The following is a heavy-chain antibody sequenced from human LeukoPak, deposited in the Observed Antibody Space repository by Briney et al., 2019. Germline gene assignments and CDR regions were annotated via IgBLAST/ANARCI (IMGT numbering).Heavy chain of an antibody. V-gene: IGHV5-51*01. J-gene: IGHJ4*02. CDR1: XYSFTSYW. CDR2: IYPGDSDT. Sequence: SCKGSXYSFTSYWXGWVRQMPGKGLGWMGIIYPGDSDTRYSPSFQGQVTISADKSISTAYLQWSSLKASDTAMYYCARPSYGSGSSPFDWWGQGTLVTVSS. D-gene: IGHD3-10*01. CDR3: ARPSYGSGSSPFDW.